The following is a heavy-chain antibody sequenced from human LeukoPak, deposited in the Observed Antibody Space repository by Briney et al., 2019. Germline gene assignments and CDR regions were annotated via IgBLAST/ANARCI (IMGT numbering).Heavy chain of an antibody. CDR2: MNPNSGNT. V-gene: IGHV1-8*01. J-gene: IGHJ4*02. Sequence: ASVKVSCTASGYTFTSYDINWVRQATGQGLEWMGWMNPNSGNTGYAQKFQGRVTMTRNTSISTAYMELSSLRSEDTAVYYCARGRPKRGYSYGDFDYWGQGTLVTVSS. CDR3: ARGRPKRGYSYGDFDY. CDR1: GYTFTSYD. D-gene: IGHD5-18*01.